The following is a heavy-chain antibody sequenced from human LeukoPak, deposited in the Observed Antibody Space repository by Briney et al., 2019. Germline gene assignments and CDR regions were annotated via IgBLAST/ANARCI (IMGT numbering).Heavy chain of an antibody. V-gene: IGHV3-30-3*01. CDR1: GFTFSSYA. J-gene: IGHJ4*02. CDR3: ARDSGWYDY. Sequence: GGSLRLSCAASGFTFSSYAMHWVRQAPGKGLEWVAVISYDGSNKYHADSAKGRFTVSRDNSKNTLYLQMASLRVEDTAVYYCARDSGWYDYWGQGTLVTVSS. CDR2: ISYDGSNK. D-gene: IGHD6-19*01.